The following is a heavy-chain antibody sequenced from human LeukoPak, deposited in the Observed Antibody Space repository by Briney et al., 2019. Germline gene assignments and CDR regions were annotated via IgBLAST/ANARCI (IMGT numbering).Heavy chain of an antibody. J-gene: IGHJ3*01. CDR2: INGDGRNI. Sequence: PGGSLRLSCVASGFTFSSYWMHWVRQDPREGLVWFSRINGDGRNINYADSVRGRFTISRDNAKNSLYLQMNSLRAVDTAVYYCARGGSRGYAFDLWGQGIMVTVSS. CDR1: GFTFSSYW. V-gene: IGHV3-74*01. CDR3: ARGGSRGYAFDL. D-gene: IGHD3-22*01.